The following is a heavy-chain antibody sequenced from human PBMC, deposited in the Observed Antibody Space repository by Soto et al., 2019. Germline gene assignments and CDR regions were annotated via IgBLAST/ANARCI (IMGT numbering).Heavy chain of an antibody. CDR2: IYYSGST. CDR1: GGSISSSSYY. Sequence: TSETLSLTCTVSGGSISSSSYYWGWIRQPPGKGLEWIGSIYYSGSTYYNPSLRSRVTISVDTSKNQFSLRLGSVTAADTAVYYCAREGLITGTTYYYYGMDVWGQGTTVTVSS. J-gene: IGHJ6*02. CDR3: AREGLITGTTYYYYGMDV. V-gene: IGHV4-39*07. D-gene: IGHD1-7*01.